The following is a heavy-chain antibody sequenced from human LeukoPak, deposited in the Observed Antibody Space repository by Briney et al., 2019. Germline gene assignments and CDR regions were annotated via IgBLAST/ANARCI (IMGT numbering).Heavy chain of an antibody. D-gene: IGHD3-10*01. J-gene: IGHJ6*03. V-gene: IGHV1-8*01. CDR2: MNPNSGNT. CDR3: ARVGYHGSGSYLSYYYYMDV. Sequence: ASVKVSCKASGYTFTSYDISWVRQATGQGLEWMGWMNPNSGNTGYAQKFQGRGTMTRNTSISTAYMELSSLRTEDTAVYYCARVGYHGSGSYLSYYYYMDVWGKGTTVTVSS. CDR1: GYTFTSYD.